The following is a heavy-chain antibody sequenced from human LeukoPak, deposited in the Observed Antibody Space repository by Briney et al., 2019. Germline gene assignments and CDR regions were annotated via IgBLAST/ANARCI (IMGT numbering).Heavy chain of an antibody. D-gene: IGHD2-21*02. Sequence: GGSLRLSCAASGFTFSSYGMHWVRRAPGKGLEWVAVIWYDGSNKYYADSVKGRFTISRDNSKNTLYLQMNSPRAEDTAVYYCARDTDCGGDCLTLDYWGQGTLVTVSS. CDR2: IWYDGSNK. V-gene: IGHV3-33*01. J-gene: IGHJ4*02. CDR1: GFTFSSYG. CDR3: ARDTDCGGDCLTLDY.